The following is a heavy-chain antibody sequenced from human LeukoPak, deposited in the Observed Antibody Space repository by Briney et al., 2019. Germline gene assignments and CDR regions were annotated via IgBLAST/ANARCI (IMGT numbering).Heavy chain of an antibody. V-gene: IGHV3-9*01. J-gene: IGHJ4*01. CDR2: ISWNSGNV. Sequence: QTGGSLRLSCGASGLTFKNYAMHWVRQAPGKGLEWVSSISWNSGNVDYSDSVKGRFTLSRDNAKNSLFLQMNSLRDEDTAFYYCAKSGTYSSSSGYIDSWGHGTPVTVSS. CDR3: AKSGTYSSSSGYIDS. CDR1: GLTFKNYA. D-gene: IGHD6-6*01.